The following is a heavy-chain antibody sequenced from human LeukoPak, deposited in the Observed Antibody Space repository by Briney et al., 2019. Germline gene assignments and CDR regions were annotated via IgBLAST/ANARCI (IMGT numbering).Heavy chain of an antibody. Sequence: GGSLRFSCAASGFTFSSYAMSWVRQAPGKGLEWVSAISGSGGSTYYADSVKGRFTISRDNSKNTLYLQMNSLRAEDTAVYYCAKATEAYCGGDCYFDYWGQGTLVTVSS. CDR3: AKATEAYCGGDCYFDY. V-gene: IGHV3-23*01. CDR1: GFTFSSYA. D-gene: IGHD2-21*02. CDR2: ISGSGGST. J-gene: IGHJ4*02.